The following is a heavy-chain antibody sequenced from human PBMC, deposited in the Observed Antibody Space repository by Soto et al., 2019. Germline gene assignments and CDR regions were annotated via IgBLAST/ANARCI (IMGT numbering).Heavy chain of an antibody. J-gene: IGHJ4*02. V-gene: IGHV3-15*01. CDR1: GFTFNNAW. D-gene: IGHD2-2*01. CDR3: TTQSLLGPAAGFDY. CDR2: VKRKTDGGTA. Sequence: GASLRLSCAVSGFTFNNAWMGWVRQAPGKGLEWVGRVKRKTDGGTADYAAPVRGRFTISRDDSNNTLYLQMNSLKLEDAALYYCTTQSLLGPAAGFDYCGQGAPVTVSS.